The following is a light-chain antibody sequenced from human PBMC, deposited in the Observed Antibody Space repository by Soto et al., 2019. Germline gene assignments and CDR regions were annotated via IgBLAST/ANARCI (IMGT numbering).Light chain of an antibody. CDR2: GAS. V-gene: IGKV3-20*01. CDR1: QTVFSNY. CDR3: QQYYSTPRT. Sequence: EIVLTQSPGTLSLSPGERATLSCRATQTVFSNYIGWYQQKPGQAPRRLIFGASSRATGIPDRFSGSGSGTDFTLTISSLQAEDVAVYYCQQYYSTPRTFGHGTKVDIK. J-gene: IGKJ1*01.